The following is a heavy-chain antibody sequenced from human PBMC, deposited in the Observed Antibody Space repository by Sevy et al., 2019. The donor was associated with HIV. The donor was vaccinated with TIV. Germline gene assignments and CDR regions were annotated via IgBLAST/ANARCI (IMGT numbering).Heavy chain of an antibody. V-gene: IGHV1-24*01. CDR1: GHTLNQLS. CDR3: ASAREYYEDNSGYFDY. CDR2: FDPEDGET. J-gene: IGHJ4*02. D-gene: IGHD3-22*01. Sequence: ASVKVSCKVSGHTLNQLSMHWVRQAPGKGLEWMRRFDPEDGETIYAQRFQGRFTMTEDTSTDTAYMHLSSLRSEDTAVYYCASAREYYEDNSGYFDYWGQGTLVTVSS.